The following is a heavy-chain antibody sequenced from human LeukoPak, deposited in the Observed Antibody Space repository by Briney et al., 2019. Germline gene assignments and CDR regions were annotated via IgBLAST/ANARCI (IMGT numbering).Heavy chain of an antibody. D-gene: IGHD3-22*01. CDR1: GYTFTGYY. V-gene: IGHV1-2*06. J-gene: IGHJ4*02. CDR3: ARGPPYYDSSGYCGD. Sequence: GASVKVSCKASGYTFTGYYMHWVRQAPGQGLEWMGRINPNSGGTNYAQKFQGRVTMTRDTSISTAYMELSRLRSDDTAVYYCARGPPYYDSSGYCGDWGQGTLVTVSS. CDR2: INPNSGGT.